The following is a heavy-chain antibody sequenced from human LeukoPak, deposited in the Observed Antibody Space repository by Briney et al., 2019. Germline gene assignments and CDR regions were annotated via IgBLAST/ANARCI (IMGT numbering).Heavy chain of an antibody. CDR1: GFTFSSYG. V-gene: IGHV3-30*18. D-gene: IGHD6-13*01. Sequence: GGSLRLSCAASGFTFSSYGMHWVRQAPGKGLEWVSVSTDGSTTYYADSVQGRFTISRDNSRNTLYLQMNSLRAEDTALYYCAKDAAPLRIAAVVAFDIWGQGTMVTVSS. J-gene: IGHJ3*02. CDR2: STDGSTT. CDR3: AKDAAPLRIAAVVAFDI.